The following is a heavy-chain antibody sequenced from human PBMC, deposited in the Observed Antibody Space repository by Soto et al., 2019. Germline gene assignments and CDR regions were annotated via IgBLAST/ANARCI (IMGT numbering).Heavy chain of an antibody. J-gene: IGHJ4*02. CDR1: GQSFTTYG. CDR3: AGTQGDYDWGVFDY. CDR2: IGPYSGNT. D-gene: IGHD3-16*01. V-gene: IGHV1-18*04. Sequence: QVQLVQSGSEVKKPGASVKVSCKAFGQSFTTYGISWVRQAPGQGLEWMGWIGPYSGNTNYAQNFQGKVSLTTDTPTNPAYLELRDRGSYHPAVYFWAGTQGDYDWGVFDYWGQGTLVTVSS.